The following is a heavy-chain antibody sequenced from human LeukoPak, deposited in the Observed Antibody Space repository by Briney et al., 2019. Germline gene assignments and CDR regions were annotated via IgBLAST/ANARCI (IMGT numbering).Heavy chain of an antibody. CDR2: IYYSGST. D-gene: IGHD2-15*01. CDR3: ARALYCSGGSCHSRDAFDI. Sequence: SETLSLTCTVSGASLSSYYWSWIRQPPGKGLEWIGYIYYSGSTNYNPSLKSRVTISVDTSKNQFSLKLSSVTAADTAVYYCARALYCSGGSCHSRDAFDIWGQGTMVTVSS. V-gene: IGHV4-59*08. CDR1: GASLSSYY. J-gene: IGHJ3*02.